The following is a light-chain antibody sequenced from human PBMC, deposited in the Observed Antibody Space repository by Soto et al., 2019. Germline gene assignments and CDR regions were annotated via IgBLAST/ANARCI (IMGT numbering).Light chain of an antibody. CDR3: QQFNHYPIT. CDR2: DAS. V-gene: IGKV1D-13*01. Sequence: IPMTQSPSSLSTSLGDRVTITCRASQGISSALVWYQQKPGKAPKLXIYDASSLESGVPSRFSGSGSGTDFTLTISSLQPEDFATYYCQQFNHYPITFGQGTRLEI. J-gene: IGKJ5*01. CDR1: QGISSA.